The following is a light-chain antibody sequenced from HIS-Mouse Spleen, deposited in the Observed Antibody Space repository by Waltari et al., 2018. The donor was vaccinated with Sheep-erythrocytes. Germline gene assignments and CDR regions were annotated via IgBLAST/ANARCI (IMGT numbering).Light chain of an antibody. J-gene: IGLJ3*02. CDR3: SSYAGSNNWV. CDR2: EVS. Sequence: QSALTQPPSASGSPGHAVTTPCTGTSSHVGGYNHVPWYQQHPGKAPKLMIYEVSKRPSGVPDRFSGSKSGNTASLTVSGLQAEDEADYYCSSYAGSNNWVFGGGTKLTVL. CDR1: SSHVGGYNH. V-gene: IGLV2-8*01.